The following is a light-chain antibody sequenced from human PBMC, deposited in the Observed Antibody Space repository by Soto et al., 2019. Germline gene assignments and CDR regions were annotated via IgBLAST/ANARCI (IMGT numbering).Light chain of an antibody. J-gene: IGKJ1*01. CDR3: QYYGTSPQT. CDR2: GAS. Sequence: EIVMTQSPATLSVSPGERVTLSCRASQSVSSNLAWYQQKVGQAPRRLIYGASSRATGIPDRFSGSGSGTDFTLTISRLEPEDFAVYYCQYYGTSPQTFGQGTKVDIK. V-gene: IGKV3-20*01. CDR1: QSVSSN.